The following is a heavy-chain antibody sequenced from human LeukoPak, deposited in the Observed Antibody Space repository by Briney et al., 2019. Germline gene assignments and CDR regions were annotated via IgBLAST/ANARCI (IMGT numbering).Heavy chain of an antibody. D-gene: IGHD6-13*01. CDR1: GFPFRDSY. CDR3: VRAASGTGDY. V-gene: IGHV3-11*01. J-gene: IGHJ4*02. Sequence: GGSLRFSCAASGFPFRDSYMSLIRQAPGKGLEWVSYITSSGSTIYYADSVKGRFTISRDNAENSLFLQMNSLRAEDTAVYYCVRAASGTGDYWGQGTLVTVSS. CDR2: ITSSGSTI.